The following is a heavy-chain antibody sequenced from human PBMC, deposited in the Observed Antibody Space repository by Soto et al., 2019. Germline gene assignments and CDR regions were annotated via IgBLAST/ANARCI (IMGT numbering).Heavy chain of an antibody. D-gene: IGHD2-15*01. Sequence: PSETLSLTCTVSGGSISSYYWSWIRQPPGKGLEWIGYIYYSGSTNYNPSLKSRVTISVDTPKNQFSLKLSSVTAADTAVYYCAAGYCSGGSCSDHFDYWGQGTLVTVSS. CDR1: GGSISSYY. V-gene: IGHV4-59*01. J-gene: IGHJ4*02. CDR2: IYYSGST. CDR3: AAGYCSGGSCSDHFDY.